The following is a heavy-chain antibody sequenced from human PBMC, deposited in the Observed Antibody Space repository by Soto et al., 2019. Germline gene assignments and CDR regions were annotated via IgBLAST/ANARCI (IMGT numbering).Heavy chain of an antibody. J-gene: IGHJ6*02. Sequence: GGSLRLSCAASGFTFSSYAMSWVRQAPGKGLEWVSAISGSGGSTYYADSVKGRFTISRDNSKNTLYLQMNSLRAEDTAVYYCAKDLAPLNGSGSPNTRKYYYYYYGMDVWGQGTTVTVSS. CDR3: AKDLAPLNGSGSPNTRKYYYYYYGMDV. CDR1: GFTFSSYA. CDR2: ISGSGGST. V-gene: IGHV3-23*01. D-gene: IGHD3-10*01.